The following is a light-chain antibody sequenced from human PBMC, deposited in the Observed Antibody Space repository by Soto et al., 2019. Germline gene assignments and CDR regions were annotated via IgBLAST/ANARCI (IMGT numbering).Light chain of an antibody. CDR1: SSDVEGCNY. CDR2: EVT. J-gene: IGLJ1*01. CDR3: SSYRSTSVYV. V-gene: IGLV2-14*01. Sequence: TPPAGVSGSPGQSICICCTGTSSDVEGCNYVSWYQQYPGKAPKLMIYEVTHRPSGVSNRFSGSKSGNTASLTISGLQAEDEANYYCSSYRSTSVYVFGTGTKLTVL.